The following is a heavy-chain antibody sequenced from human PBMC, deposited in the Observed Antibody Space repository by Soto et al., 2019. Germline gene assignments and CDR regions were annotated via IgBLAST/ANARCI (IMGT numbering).Heavy chain of an antibody. CDR3: ARRYGSCFDY. J-gene: IGHJ4*02. Sequence: PSETLSLTCAVYGWSFSDYSWTWIRQPPGKGLEWIGEINHSGSTTYNPSLKSRVTISLHTSKNQFSLKLSSVTAADTAVYYCARRYGSCFDYWGQGTLVTVSS. CDR1: GWSFSDYS. D-gene: IGHD5-18*01. V-gene: IGHV4-34*01. CDR2: INHSGST.